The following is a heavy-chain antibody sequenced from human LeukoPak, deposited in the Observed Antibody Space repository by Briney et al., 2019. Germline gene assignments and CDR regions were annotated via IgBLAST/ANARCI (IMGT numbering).Heavy chain of an antibody. D-gene: IGHD3-10*01. CDR1: GYTFASYG. CDR3: GRGGSGSWLDH. V-gene: IGHV1-18*01. J-gene: IGHJ5*02. CDR2: INAYKGNI. Sequence: ASVKLSCKASGYTFASYGISWVRQPPGQGLGWVGWINAYKGNINHAEKFQCSITMTTDTTTSTAYMELRSVRDDDTAVYYCGRGGSGSWLDHWGQGTLVTVSS.